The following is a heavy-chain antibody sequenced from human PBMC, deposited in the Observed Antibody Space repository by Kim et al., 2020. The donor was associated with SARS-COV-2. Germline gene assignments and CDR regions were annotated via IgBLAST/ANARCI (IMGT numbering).Heavy chain of an antibody. CDR3: AREALNGYGNYGHADY. Sequence: GGSLRLSCAASGFTFSQYGMHWVRQAPGKGLQWVAVIWSDGSKTYYADSVKGRFTISRDNSENALYLHMNSLRGEDTAVYYCAREALNGYGNYGHADYWGQGTLVTVSS. CDR1: GFTFSQYG. V-gene: IGHV3-33*01. J-gene: IGHJ4*02. D-gene: IGHD4-17*01. CDR2: IWSDGSKT.